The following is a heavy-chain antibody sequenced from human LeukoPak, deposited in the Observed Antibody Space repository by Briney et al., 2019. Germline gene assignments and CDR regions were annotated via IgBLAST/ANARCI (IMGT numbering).Heavy chain of an antibody. CDR1: GYSFTSYW. CDR2: IYPGDSDT. J-gene: IGHJ3*02. V-gene: IGHV5-51*01. D-gene: IGHD3-3*01. Sequence: GESLKISCKGSGYSFTSYWIGWVRQMPGKGLEWMGIIYPGDSDTRYSPSFQGQVTISADKSISTAYLQWSSLKASDTAMYYCARPRRFLGYVGAFDIWGQGTMVTVSS. CDR3: ARPRRFLGYVGAFDI.